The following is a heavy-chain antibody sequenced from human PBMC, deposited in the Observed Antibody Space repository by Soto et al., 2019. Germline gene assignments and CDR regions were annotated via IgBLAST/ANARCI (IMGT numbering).Heavy chain of an antibody. CDR2: ISYDGSNK. CDR1: GFTFSSYG. J-gene: IGHJ4*02. CDR3: AKDLGSSGWYWSFDY. V-gene: IGHV3-30*18. D-gene: IGHD6-19*01. Sequence: QVQLVESGGGVVQPGRSLRLSCAASGFTFSSYGMHWVRQAPGKGLEWVAVISYDGSNKYYADSVKGRFTISRDNSKNTLYLQMNSLRAEDTAVYYCAKDLGSSGWYWSFDYWGQGTLVTVSS.